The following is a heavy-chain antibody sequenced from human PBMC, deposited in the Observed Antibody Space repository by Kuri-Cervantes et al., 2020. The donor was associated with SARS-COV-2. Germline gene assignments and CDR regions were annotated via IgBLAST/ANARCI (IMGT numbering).Heavy chain of an antibody. J-gene: IGHJ6*03. V-gene: IGHV4-59*11. D-gene: IGHD3-16*02. Sequence: GSLRLSCIVSGGSISNHYWSWIRQPPGKGLEWIGDLYKSGSSNSNPTLKSRVTISADTSKNQFSLRLTSVTAADTAVYYCARGINGYLFFYYLDVWGKGTTVTVSS. CDR1: GGSISNHY. CDR3: ARGINGYLFFYYLDV. CDR2: LYKSGSS.